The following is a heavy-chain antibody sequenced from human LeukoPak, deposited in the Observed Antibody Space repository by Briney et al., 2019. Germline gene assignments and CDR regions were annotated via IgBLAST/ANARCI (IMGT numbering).Heavy chain of an antibody. CDR1: GYSFTSYW. CDR3: ARTVNTYYYDSSGYYGDY. J-gene: IGHJ4*02. V-gene: IGHV5-51*01. CDR2: IYPGDSDT. D-gene: IGHD3-22*01. Sequence: LGESLKISCKGSGYSFTSYWIGWVRQMPGKGLEWMGIIYPGDSDTRYSPSFQGQVTISADKSISTAYLQWSSLKASDTAMYYCARTVNTYYYDSSGYYGDYWGQGTLVTVSS.